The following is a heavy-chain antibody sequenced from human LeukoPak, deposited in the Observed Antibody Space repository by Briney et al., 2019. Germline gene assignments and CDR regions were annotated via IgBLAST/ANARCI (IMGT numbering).Heavy chain of an antibody. CDR3: ARDRAYYDFWSGYGGYYYYMDV. CDR2: IYYSGST. J-gene: IGHJ6*03. Sequence: SETLSLTCTVSGGSISSYYWSWIRQPPGKGLEWIGYIYYSGSTNYNPSLKSRVTISVDTSKNQFSLKLSSATAADTAVYYCARDRAYYDFWSGYGGYYYYMDVWGKGTTVTVSS. D-gene: IGHD3-3*01. V-gene: IGHV4-59*01. CDR1: GGSISSYY.